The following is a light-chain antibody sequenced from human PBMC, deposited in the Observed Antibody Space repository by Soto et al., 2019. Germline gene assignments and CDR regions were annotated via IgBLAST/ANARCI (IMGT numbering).Light chain of an antibody. V-gene: IGKV3-20*01. Sequence: EIVLTQSPGTLSLSPGGRATLSCRASRSVSSNFLAWYQQRPGQAPRLLIYGASSRATGIPDRFSGSGSGTDFTLTISRLEPEDFVVYYCQQYGSSPPLTFGGGAKVEIK. CDR3: QQYGSSPPLT. J-gene: IGKJ4*01. CDR2: GAS. CDR1: RSVSSNF.